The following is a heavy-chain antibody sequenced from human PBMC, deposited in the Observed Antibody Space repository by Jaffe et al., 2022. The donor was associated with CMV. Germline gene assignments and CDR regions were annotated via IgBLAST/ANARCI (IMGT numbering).Heavy chain of an antibody. CDR1: GGSISSGGYY. J-gene: IGHJ3*02. CDR3: ASLRYSGYEFSGAFDI. V-gene: IGHV4-31*03. Sequence: QVQLQESGPGLVKPSQTLSLTCTVSGGSISSGGYYWSWIRQHPGKGLEWIGYIYYSGSTYYNPSLKSRVTISVDTSKNQFSLKLSSVTAADTAVYYCASLRYSGYEFSGAFDIWGQGTMVTVSS. CDR2: IYYSGST. D-gene: IGHD5-12*01.